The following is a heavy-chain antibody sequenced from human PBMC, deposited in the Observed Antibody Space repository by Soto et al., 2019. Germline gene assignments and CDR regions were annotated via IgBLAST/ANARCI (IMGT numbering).Heavy chain of an antibody. CDR1: GFTFSDYY. CDR2: IRSSSSYT. V-gene: IGHV3-11*06. CDR3: ARERHSSSSGGDYFDY. J-gene: IGHJ4*02. Sequence: GGSLRLSCAASGFTFSDYYMSWIRQAPGKGLEWVSYIRSSSSYTNYADSLKGRFTTYRDNAKTSLYLQMNSLRAEDTAVYYCARERHSSSSGGDYFDYWGQGTLVTVSS. D-gene: IGHD6-6*01.